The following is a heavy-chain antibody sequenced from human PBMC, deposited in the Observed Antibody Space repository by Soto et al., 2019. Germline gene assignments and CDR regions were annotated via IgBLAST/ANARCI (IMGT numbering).Heavy chain of an antibody. Sequence: QVQLVQSGAEVKKPGASVKVSCKASGYTFTSYGISWVRQAPGQGLEWMGWISAYNGNTNYAQKLQGRVTMTTDTSTSTAYLELRSLNSDDTAVYYCARETERAGTNPGYYYGMDVWGQGTTVTVSS. CDR1: GYTFTSYG. CDR2: ISAYNGNT. CDR3: ARETERAGTNPGYYYGMDV. V-gene: IGHV1-18*01. D-gene: IGHD1-7*01. J-gene: IGHJ6*02.